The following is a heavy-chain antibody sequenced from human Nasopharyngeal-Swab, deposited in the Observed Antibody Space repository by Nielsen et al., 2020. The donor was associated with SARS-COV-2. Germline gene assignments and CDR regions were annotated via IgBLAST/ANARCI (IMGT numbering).Heavy chain of an antibody. J-gene: IGHJ4*02. CDR2: ISSSSSYI. V-gene: IGHV3-21*01. Sequence: GESLKISCAASGFTFSSYSMNWVRQAPGKGLEWVSSISSSSSYIYYADSVKGRFTISRDNAKNSLYLQMNSLRAEDTAVYYCARARYFDWLLWYWGQGTLATVSS. D-gene: IGHD3-9*01. CDR1: GFTFSSYS. CDR3: ARARYFDWLLWY.